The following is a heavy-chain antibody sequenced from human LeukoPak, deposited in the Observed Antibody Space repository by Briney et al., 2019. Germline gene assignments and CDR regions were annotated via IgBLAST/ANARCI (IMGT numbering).Heavy chain of an antibody. CDR1: GFTVNSNY. CDR2: IYSGGST. Sequence: QSGGSLRLSCAASGFTVNSNYMSWVRQAPGKGLEWVSVIYSGGSTYYADSVKGRFTISRDNSKNSLYLQMNSLRAEDTAVYYCARASGITMVRGVPDYFDYWGQGTLVTVSS. D-gene: IGHD3-10*01. CDR3: ARASGITMVRGVPDYFDY. J-gene: IGHJ4*02. V-gene: IGHV3-53*01.